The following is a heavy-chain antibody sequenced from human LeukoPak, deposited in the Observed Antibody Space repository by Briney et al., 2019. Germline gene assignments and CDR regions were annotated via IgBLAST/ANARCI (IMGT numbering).Heavy chain of an antibody. CDR2: IYIGGST. CDR3: AREISRFGI. CDR1: GFTVSSNY. Sequence: GGSLILSCAASGFTVSSNYMSWVRQAPGKGLEWVSSIYIGGSTYYADSVKGRFTISRDNPNNTLYLQMHSLRAEDTAVYYCAREISRFGIWGQGTLVAVSS. D-gene: IGHD3-16*01. V-gene: IGHV3-66*01. J-gene: IGHJ4*02.